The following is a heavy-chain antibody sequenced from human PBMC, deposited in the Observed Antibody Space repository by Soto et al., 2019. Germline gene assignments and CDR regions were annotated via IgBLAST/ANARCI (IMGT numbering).Heavy chain of an antibody. V-gene: IGHV1-18*01. CDR1: GYTFTSYG. D-gene: IGHD3-22*01. Sequence: GASVKVSCKASGYTFTSYGISWVRQAPGQGLEWMGWISAYNGNTNYAQKLQGRVTMTTDTSTSTAYMELRSLRSDDTAVYYCARVRYYYDSSPHDWFDPWGQGTLVTVSS. CDR2: ISAYNGNT. CDR3: ARVRYYYDSSPHDWFDP. J-gene: IGHJ5*02.